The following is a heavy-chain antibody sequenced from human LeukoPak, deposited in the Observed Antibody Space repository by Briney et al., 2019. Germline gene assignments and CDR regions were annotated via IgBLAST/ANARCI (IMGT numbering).Heavy chain of an antibody. CDR1: GFTFDDYW. J-gene: IGHJ5*02. Sequence: GGSLRLSCAASGFTFDDYWMNWVRQTPGKGLQWVAIIKQDGSEKIYVDSVEGRFIISRDNAKNSLTLQMNSVRDEDTAVYYGVTGRGDLWGQGTLVTVSS. CDR2: IKQDGSEK. CDR3: VTGRGDL. V-gene: IGHV3-7*01.